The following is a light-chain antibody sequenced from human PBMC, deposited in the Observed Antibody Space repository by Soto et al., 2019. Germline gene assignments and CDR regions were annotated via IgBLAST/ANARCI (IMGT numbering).Light chain of an antibody. CDR2: GNS. Sequence: VLTQPPSVSGAPGQRVTISCTGSSSNIGAGYDVHWYQQLPGTAPKLLIYGNSNRPSGVPDRFSGSKSGTSASLAITGLQAEDEADYYCQSYDSSLSGHVFGTGTKVTV. V-gene: IGLV1-40*01. J-gene: IGLJ1*01. CDR3: QSYDSSLSGHV. CDR1: SSNIGAGYD.